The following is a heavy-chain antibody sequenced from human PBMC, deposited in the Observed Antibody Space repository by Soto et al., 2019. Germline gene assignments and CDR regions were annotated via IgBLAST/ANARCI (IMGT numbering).Heavy chain of an antibody. D-gene: IGHD3-10*01. CDR1: GGSISSSSYY. CDR3: ARHARDYYYGSGSYIDY. J-gene: IGHJ4*02. V-gene: IGHV4-39*01. Sequence: SETLSLTCTVSGGSISSSSYYWGWIRQPPGKGLEWIGSIYYSGSTYYNPSLKSRVTISVDTSKNQFSLKLSSVTAADTAVYYCARHARDYYYGSGSYIDYWGQGTLVPVSS. CDR2: IYYSGST.